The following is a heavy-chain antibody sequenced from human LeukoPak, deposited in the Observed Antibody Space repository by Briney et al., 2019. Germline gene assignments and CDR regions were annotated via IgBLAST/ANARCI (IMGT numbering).Heavy chain of an antibody. V-gene: IGHV3-23*01. CDR3: AVDGSGWSRSS. D-gene: IGHD6-19*01. J-gene: IGHJ5*02. Sequence: GGTPRLSCAASGFTFSSAGMTWVRQAPGKGLEWVSTITFSGLGLYYAESVKGRFTISRDNSKNMVYLQMNSLRAEDTAIYYCAVDGSGWSRSSWGQGTLVTVSS. CDR2: ITFSGLGL. CDR1: GFTFSSAG.